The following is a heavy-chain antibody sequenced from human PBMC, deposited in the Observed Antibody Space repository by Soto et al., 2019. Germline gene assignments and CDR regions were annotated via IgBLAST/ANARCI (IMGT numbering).Heavy chain of an antibody. CDR1: GFTFSSYG. Sequence: QVQLVESGGGVVQPGRSLRLSCAASGFTFSSYGMHWVRQAPGKGLEWVAVIWYDGSNKYYADSVKGRFTISRDNSKNTLYLQMNSLRAEDTAVYYCARDLVSRYCSSTSCPTGGDWFGPWGQGTLVTVSS. J-gene: IGHJ5*02. V-gene: IGHV3-33*01. CDR3: ARDLVSRYCSSTSCPTGGDWFGP. D-gene: IGHD2-2*01. CDR2: IWYDGSNK.